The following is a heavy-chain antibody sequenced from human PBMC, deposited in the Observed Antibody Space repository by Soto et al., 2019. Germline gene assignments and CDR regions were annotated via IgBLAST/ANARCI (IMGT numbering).Heavy chain of an antibody. CDR3: ARDPYHYDSSGYPTVYYFDY. V-gene: IGHV1-69*05. CDR1: GGTFSSNA. J-gene: IGHJ4*02. CDR2: IIPIFGTA. Sequence: SVKVSCKASGGTFSSNAISWVRQAPGQGLEWMGGIIPIFGTANYAQKFQGRVTITTDESTSTAYMELSSLRSEDTAVYYCARDPYHYDSSGYPTVYYFDYWGQGTLVTVSS. D-gene: IGHD3-22*01.